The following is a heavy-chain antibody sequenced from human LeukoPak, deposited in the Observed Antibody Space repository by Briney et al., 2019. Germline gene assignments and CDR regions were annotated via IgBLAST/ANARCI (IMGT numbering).Heavy chain of an antibody. D-gene: IGHD3-9*01. CDR3: ARDPAYYDILTGYYTSLYYFDY. Sequence: ASVKVSCKASGYTFTSYGISWVRQAPGQGLEWMGWISAYNGNTNYAQKLQGRVTMTTDTSTSTAYMELRSLRSDDTAVYYCARDPAYYDILTGYYTSLYYFDYWGQGTLVTVYS. J-gene: IGHJ4*02. CDR1: GYTFTSYG. V-gene: IGHV1-18*01. CDR2: ISAYNGNT.